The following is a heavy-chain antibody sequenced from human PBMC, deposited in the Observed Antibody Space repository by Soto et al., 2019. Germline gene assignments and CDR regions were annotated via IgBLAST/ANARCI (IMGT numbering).Heavy chain of an antibody. CDR3: ARVLRFLEWLLPDFDY. J-gene: IGHJ4*02. V-gene: IGHV3-30-3*01. D-gene: IGHD3-3*01. CDR2: ISYDGSNK. CDR1: GFTFSSYA. Sequence: GGSLRLSCAASGFTFSSYAMHWVRQAPGKGLEWVAVISYDGSNKYCADSVKGRFTISRDNSKNTLYLQMNSLRAEDTAVYYCARVLRFLEWLLPDFDYWGQGTLVTVSS.